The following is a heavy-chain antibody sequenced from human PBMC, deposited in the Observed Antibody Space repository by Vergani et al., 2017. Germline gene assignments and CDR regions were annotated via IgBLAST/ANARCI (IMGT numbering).Heavy chain of an antibody. V-gene: IGHV4-34*01. CDR3: ARGLGPEWPIGPY. Sequence: QVQLQQWGAGLLKPSETLSLTCGISGGSFSGYCSTWPRQAPGKGLEWIGEVDHTGNVNYNPSLKSRVTISLDTSENQVSLKLISVTAADTAVYYCARGLGPEWPIGPYWGPGTLVTVSS. CDR2: VDHTGNV. D-gene: IGHD3-3*01. CDR1: GGSFSGYC. J-gene: IGHJ4*02.